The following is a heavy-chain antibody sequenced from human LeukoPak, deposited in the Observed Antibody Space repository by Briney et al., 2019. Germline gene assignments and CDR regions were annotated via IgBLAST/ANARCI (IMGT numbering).Heavy chain of an antibody. V-gene: IGHV4-4*02. CDR3: ASLYGSSWPPFDY. J-gene: IGHJ4*02. CDR2: IYHSGSI. CDR1: GGSISSSHW. D-gene: IGHD6-13*01. Sequence: SETLSLTCTVSGGSISSSHWRSWVRQPPGKGQEWIGEIYHSGSINYNPSLKSRVTISIDKSKNQFSLKLSSVTAADTAVYYCASLYGSSWPPFDYWGQGTLVTVSS.